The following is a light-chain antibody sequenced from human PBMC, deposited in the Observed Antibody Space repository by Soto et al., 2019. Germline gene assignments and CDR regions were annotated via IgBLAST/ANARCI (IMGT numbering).Light chain of an antibody. J-gene: IGKJ1*01. CDR1: QNIESW. V-gene: IGKV1-5*01. Sequence: DIQMAQSPSTLSASVGERVTITCRASQNIESWLAWYQHKPGKAAKVLIYDASSLEPGVPSRFSGSGSGTDFSLTISSLRPDDFATYYCQQYNTYPLTFGQGTKVEIK. CDR3: QQYNTYPLT. CDR2: DAS.